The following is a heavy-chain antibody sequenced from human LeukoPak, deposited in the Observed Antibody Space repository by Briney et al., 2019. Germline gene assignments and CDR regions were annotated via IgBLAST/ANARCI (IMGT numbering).Heavy chain of an antibody. J-gene: IGHJ4*02. CDR3: AGKTSGAVPII. V-gene: IGHV3-74*01. CDR2: INNDGSST. Sequence: PGGSLRLSCAAPGFTFSSYWMHWVRQAPGKGLVWVSRINNDGSSTIYADSVKGRFTISRDNAKNTLYLQMNNLRDEDTAVYYCAGKTSGAVPIIWGQGTLVTVSS. D-gene: IGHD3-10*01. CDR1: GFTFSSYW.